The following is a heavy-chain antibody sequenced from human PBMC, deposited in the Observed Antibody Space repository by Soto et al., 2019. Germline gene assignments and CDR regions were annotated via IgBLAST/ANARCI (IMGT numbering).Heavy chain of an antibody. CDR2: IIPIFGTA. J-gene: IGHJ6*02. D-gene: IGHD2-2*01. V-gene: IGHV1-69*12. CDR3: ARHVPAAGYYYGMDV. Sequence: QVPPVESGGEVKAPGSSVKGSCKASGGTLSSYCISWGRQAPGQGLEWMGGIIPIFGTANYAQKFQGRVTITADESTSTAYMELSSLRSEDTAVYYCARHVPAAGYYYGMDVWGQGTTVTVSS. CDR1: GGTLSSYC.